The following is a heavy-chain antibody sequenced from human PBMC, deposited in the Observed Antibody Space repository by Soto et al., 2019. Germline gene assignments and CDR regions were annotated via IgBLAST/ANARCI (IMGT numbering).Heavy chain of an antibody. CDR1: GYTFTSDA. CDR2: INVGTGYT. J-gene: IGHJ3*01. Sequence: VHLVQSGAEVKKPGASVKVSCRASGYTFTSDAMHWVRQAPGQGLEWLGWINVGTGYTTFSQKFQGRVSITRVTYASTAYLGLSSLRSEDTAIYYCARAGAWGSNYDGAAFDAWGQGTKVTVSS. V-gene: IGHV1-3*01. CDR3: ARAGAWGSNYDGAAFDA. D-gene: IGHD3-22*01.